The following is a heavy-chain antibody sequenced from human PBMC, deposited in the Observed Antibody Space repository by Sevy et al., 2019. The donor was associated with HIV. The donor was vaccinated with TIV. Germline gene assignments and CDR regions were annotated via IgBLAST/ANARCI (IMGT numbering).Heavy chain of an antibody. Sequence: GGSLRLSCAASGFTFSDYWMSWVRQAPEKGLEWVANIKQDGSKKYYVDSVKGRFTISRDNSKNTLYLQMNSLRAEDTAVYYCARRGNYYGDAFDFWGQGTVVTVSS. CDR1: GFTFSDYW. CDR2: IKQDGSKK. CDR3: ARRGNYYGDAFDF. J-gene: IGHJ3*01. D-gene: IGHD3-10*01. V-gene: IGHV3-7*03.